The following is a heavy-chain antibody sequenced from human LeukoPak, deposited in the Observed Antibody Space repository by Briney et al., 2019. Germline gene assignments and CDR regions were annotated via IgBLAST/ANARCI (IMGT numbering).Heavy chain of an antibody. D-gene: IGHD5-12*01. J-gene: IGHJ6*03. V-gene: IGHV4-39*01. CDR2: IYYSGST. Sequence: SETLSLTCTVSGGSISSSSYYWGWIRQPPGKGLEWIGSIYYSGSTYYNPSLKSRVTISVDTSKNQFSLRLTSVTAADTAVYYCARVYGGYDFNYYYYYMDVWGKGTTVTISS. CDR3: ARVYGGYDFNYYYYYMDV. CDR1: GGSISSSSYY.